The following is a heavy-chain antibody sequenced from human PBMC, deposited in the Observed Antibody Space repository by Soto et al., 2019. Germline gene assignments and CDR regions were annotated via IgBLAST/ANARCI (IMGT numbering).Heavy chain of an antibody. Sequence: QVQLVQSGAEVKKPGASVKVSCKASGYTFTNYGINWVRQAPGQGLEWMGWISASNGNTNYAQRVQGRVTMTTDTSTSTADKELRSLRSDDTAVYYCARSQSGDYEGCGYWGQGTLVTVSS. CDR1: GYTFTNYG. J-gene: IGHJ4*02. CDR3: ARSQSGDYEGCGY. V-gene: IGHV1-18*01. D-gene: IGHD4-17*01. CDR2: ISASNGNT.